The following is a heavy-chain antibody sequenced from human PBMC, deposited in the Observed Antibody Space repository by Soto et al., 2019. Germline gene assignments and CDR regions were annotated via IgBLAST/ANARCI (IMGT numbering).Heavy chain of an antibody. D-gene: IGHD3-16*01. CDR3: ARHLHPESQRLVE. CDR1: GYSFTSYW. CDR2: IDPSDSYT. Sequence: GESLKISCKGSGYSFTSYWISWVRQMPGKGLEWMGRIDPSDSYTNYSPSFQGHVTISADKSISTAYLQWSSLKASDTAMYYCARHLHPESQRLVEWGQGTLVTVSS. J-gene: IGHJ4*02. V-gene: IGHV5-10-1*01.